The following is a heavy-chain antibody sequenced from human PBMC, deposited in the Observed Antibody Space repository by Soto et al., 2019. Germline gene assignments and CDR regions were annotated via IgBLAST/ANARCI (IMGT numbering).Heavy chain of an antibody. V-gene: IGHV3-30*18. J-gene: IGHJ5*02. CDR1: GFTFSSYG. Sequence: GGSLRLSCAASGFTFSSYGMHWVRQAPGKGLEWVAVISYDGSNKYYADSVKGRFTISRDNSKNTLYLQMNSLRAEDTAVYYCAKAGPYNWFDPWGQGTLVTVSS. CDR2: ISYDGSNK. CDR3: AKAGPYNWFDP.